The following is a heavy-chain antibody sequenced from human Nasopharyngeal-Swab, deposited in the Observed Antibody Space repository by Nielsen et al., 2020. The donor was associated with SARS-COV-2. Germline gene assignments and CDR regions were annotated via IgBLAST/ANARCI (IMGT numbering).Heavy chain of an antibody. CDR2: INPTGGST. J-gene: IGHJ4*02. CDR1: GYSFTSYC. D-gene: IGHD3-22*01. CDR3: ARDVGGDSSGYSVAYRGEPLDY. Sequence: ASVKVSCKASGYSFTSYCMHWVRRAPGQGLEWLGIINPTGGSTSHAHNFQGRVPVTRDTSTSTVYMELSSLRSEDTAVYYCARDVGGDSSGYSVAYRGEPLDYWGQGTLVTVSS. V-gene: IGHV1-46*01.